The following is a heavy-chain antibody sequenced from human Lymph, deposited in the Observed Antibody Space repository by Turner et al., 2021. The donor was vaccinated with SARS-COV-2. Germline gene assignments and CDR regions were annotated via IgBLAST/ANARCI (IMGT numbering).Heavy chain of an antibody. Sequence: EVQLVESGGGVVQPGRSLRLSCAASGFTFDEYVMHWVRKAPGKVLEWVSGISWNSGSIGYADSVKGRFTIARDNAKNPLYLQMNSLRAEDTALYYCAKGRRFGMDVWGQGTTVTVSS. CDR3: AKGRRFGMDV. CDR2: ISWNSGSI. CDR1: GFTFDEYV. V-gene: IGHV3-9*01. J-gene: IGHJ6*02.